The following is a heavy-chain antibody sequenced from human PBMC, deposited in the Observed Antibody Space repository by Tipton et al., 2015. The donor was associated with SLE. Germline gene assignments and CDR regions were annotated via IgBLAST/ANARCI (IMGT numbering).Heavy chain of an antibody. Sequence: GSLRLSCAASGFTFSSYSMNWVRQAPGKGLEWVSSISSSSSYIYYADSVKGRFTISRDNAKNSLYLQMNSLRAEDTAVYYCARSRQPAAGTGPVFDYWGQGTLVTVSS. CDR2: ISSSSSYI. CDR1: GFTFSSYS. CDR3: ARSRQPAAGTGPVFDY. V-gene: IGHV3-21*01. D-gene: IGHD6-13*01. J-gene: IGHJ4*02.